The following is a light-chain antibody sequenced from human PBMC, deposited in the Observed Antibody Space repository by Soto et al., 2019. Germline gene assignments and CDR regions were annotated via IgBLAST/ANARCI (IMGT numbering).Light chain of an antibody. CDR2: DAS. V-gene: IGKV3-20*01. J-gene: IGKJ1*01. CDR1: QSITSSY. CDR3: QQYGSSPET. Sequence: EIVLTQSPGTLSLSPGERATLSCRASQSITSSYLAWYQQKPGQAPRLLIYDASSRATGIPDRFGGSGSGTDFTLTISRLEPEDVAVYYCQQYGSSPETFGQGTKVEIK.